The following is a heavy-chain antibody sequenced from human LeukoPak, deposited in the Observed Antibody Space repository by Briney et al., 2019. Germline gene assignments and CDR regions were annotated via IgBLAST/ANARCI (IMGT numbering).Heavy chain of an antibody. CDR2: IMPVLDTG. Sequence: SVKVSCKASGGSFRRYAFAWVRQAPGQGLEWMGGIMPVLDTGSYAQGFQGRVAITADRSTSTAYMELRSLRPEDTALYYCAARDNGKDLLSYHAMDVWGNGTTVTVSS. D-gene: IGHD1-1*01. CDR3: AARDNGKDLLSYHAMDV. CDR1: GGSFRRYA. V-gene: IGHV1-69*06. J-gene: IGHJ6*04.